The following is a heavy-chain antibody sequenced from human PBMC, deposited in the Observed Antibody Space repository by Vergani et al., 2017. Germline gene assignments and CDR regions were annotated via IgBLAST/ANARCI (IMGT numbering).Heavy chain of an antibody. Sequence: QLQLQESGPGLVKPSETLSLTCTVSGVSISSSSYYWGWIRQPPGKGLEWIGSIYYSGSTYYNPSLKSRVTISVDTSKNQFSLKLSSVTAADTAVYYCPRDRRVAGGGFDPWGQGTLVTVSS. D-gene: IGHD6-19*01. V-gene: IGHV4-39*07. J-gene: IGHJ5*02. CDR1: GVSISSSSYY. CDR2: IYYSGST. CDR3: PRDRRVAGGGFDP.